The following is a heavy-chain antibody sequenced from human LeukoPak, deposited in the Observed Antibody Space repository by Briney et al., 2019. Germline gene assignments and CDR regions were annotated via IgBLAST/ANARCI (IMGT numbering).Heavy chain of an antibody. CDR2: IYTSGST. V-gene: IGHV4-61*02. Sequence: PSETLSLTCTVSGGSISSGSYYWSWIRQPAGKGLEWIGRIYTSGSTNYNPSLKSRVTISVDTSKNQFSLKLSSVTAADTAVYYCARDRFYYYDSSGYSRAFDIWGQGTMVTVSS. J-gene: IGHJ3*02. D-gene: IGHD3-22*01. CDR3: ARDRFYYYDSSGYSRAFDI. CDR1: GGSISSGSYY.